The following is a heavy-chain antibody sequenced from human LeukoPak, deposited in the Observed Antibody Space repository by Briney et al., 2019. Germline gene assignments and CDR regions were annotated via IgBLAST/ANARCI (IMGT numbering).Heavy chain of an antibody. J-gene: IGHJ4*02. CDR2: ISGSGGST. CDR3: LGYCSGNNCYSGGY. D-gene: IGHD2-15*01. CDR1: GFTFSSCA. V-gene: IGHV3-23*01. Sequence: PGGSLRLSCAASGFTFSSCAMSWVRQAPGKGLEWVSAISGSGGSTYYADSVKGRFTISRDNSKNTQSLQMNSLRAEDTAVYYCLGYCSGNNCYSGGYWGQGTLVTVSS.